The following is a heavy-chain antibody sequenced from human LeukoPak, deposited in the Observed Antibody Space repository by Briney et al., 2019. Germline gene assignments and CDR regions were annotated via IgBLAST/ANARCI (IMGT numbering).Heavy chain of an antibody. CDR2: ISYDGSNK. CDR3: ARGRDYYDSSGYYPVNFDY. D-gene: IGHD3-22*01. V-gene: IGHV3-30*04. Sequence: PGGSLRLSCAASGFTFSSYAMHWVRQAPGKGLEWGAVISYDGSNKYYADFVKGRFTISRDNSKNTLYLQMNSLRAEDTAVYYCARGRDYYDSSGYYPVNFDYWGQGTLVTVSS. CDR1: GFTFSSYA. J-gene: IGHJ4*02.